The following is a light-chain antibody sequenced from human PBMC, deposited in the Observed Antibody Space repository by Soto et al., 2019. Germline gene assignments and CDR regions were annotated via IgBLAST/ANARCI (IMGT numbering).Light chain of an antibody. CDR2: AAS. CDR1: QSVLFTSNNKNY. CDR3: QQYYSYPLT. Sequence: DIVMTQSPDSLAVSLGERATIKCKASQSVLFTSNNKNYLGWFQQKPGKAPKLLIYAASTLQSGVPSRFSGSGSGTDFTHTISCLQSEDCATYYCQQYYSYPLTCGGGTKVDIK. V-gene: IGKV4-1*01. J-gene: IGKJ4*01.